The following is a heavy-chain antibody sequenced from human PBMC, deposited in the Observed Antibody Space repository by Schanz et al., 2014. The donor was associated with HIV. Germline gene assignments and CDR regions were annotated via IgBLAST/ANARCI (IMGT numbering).Heavy chain of an antibody. Sequence: EVQLLESGGGLVQPGGALRLSCAVSGFTITSYGMSWVRQAPGKGVEWVSTISAGVGTASYADSVKGRFTISRDNSKKMLFLQMNRLRAEDTAVYYCAIRTPMISFGAFDIWGRGTMVTVSS. D-gene: IGHD3-16*01. V-gene: IGHV3-23*01. CDR3: AIRTPMISFGAFDI. J-gene: IGHJ3*02. CDR1: GFTITSYG. CDR2: ISAGVGTA.